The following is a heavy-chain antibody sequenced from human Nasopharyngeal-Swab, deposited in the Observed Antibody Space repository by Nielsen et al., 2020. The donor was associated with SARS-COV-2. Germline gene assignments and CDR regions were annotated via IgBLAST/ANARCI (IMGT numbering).Heavy chain of an antibody. CDR3: ARDSIYYNYKDV. V-gene: IGHV4-39*07. D-gene: IGHD3-16*01. CDR2: IHYGGTT. J-gene: IGHJ6*04. Sequence: WIRQPPGKGLEWIGSIHYGGTTYYNSSLKSRVIISIDTSKSQLSLNLYSVTAADTAVYYCARDSIYYNYKDVWGTGTTVTVSS.